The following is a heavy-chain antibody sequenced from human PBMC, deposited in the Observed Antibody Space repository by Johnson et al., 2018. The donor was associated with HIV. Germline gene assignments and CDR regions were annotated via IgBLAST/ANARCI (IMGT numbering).Heavy chain of an antibody. J-gene: IGHJ3*01. CDR3: TIPYYYDSGGYQ. D-gene: IGHD3-22*01. CDR2: ISSNGGST. V-gene: IGHV3-64*02. CDR1: GFTFSMYA. Sequence: VQLVESGVGLVQPGGSLRLSCAASGFTFSMYAMHWVRQAPGKGLEYVSAISSNGGSTYYADSVKGRFTISRDNSKNTLYLQMDSLRAEDMAVYYCTIPYYYDSGGYQWGQGTMVTVSS.